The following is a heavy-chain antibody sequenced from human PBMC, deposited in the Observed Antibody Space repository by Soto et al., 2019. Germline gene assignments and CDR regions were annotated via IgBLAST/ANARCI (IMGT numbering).Heavy chain of an antibody. CDR3: ARGTGEASETTLDY. CDR2: INPSDGRT. CDR1: GYTLTSYY. V-gene: IGHV1-46*01. D-gene: IGHD1-1*01. Sequence: ASVKVSCKASGYTLTSYYMHWVRQAPGHGFEWMGMINPSDGRTNYAQKFQGRVTMTRDASTSTVYMEVSSLRSEDTAVYYCARGTGEASETTLDYWGQGTLVTVSS. J-gene: IGHJ4*02.